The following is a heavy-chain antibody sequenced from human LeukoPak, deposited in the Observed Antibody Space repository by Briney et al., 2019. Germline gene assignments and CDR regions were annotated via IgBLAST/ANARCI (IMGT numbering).Heavy chain of an antibody. CDR1: GYTFTSYY. D-gene: IGHD2-21*02. CDR2: IYLRGNAA. J-gene: IGHJ4*02. V-gene: IGHV1-46*01. Sequence: ASLKVSCKAFGYTFTSYYIHWVRQAPGQGLEWMGIIYLRGNAASYSQKFQGRINMTKDTSPTTVYMELSSLRSDATAVYYCARDPFCGGDCLLGGAYYFDYWGQGTPVTVSS. CDR3: ARDPFCGGDCLLGGAYYFDY.